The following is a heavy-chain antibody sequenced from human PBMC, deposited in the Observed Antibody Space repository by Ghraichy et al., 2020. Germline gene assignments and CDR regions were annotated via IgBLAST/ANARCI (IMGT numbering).Heavy chain of an antibody. J-gene: IGHJ4*02. CDR2: INHSGST. CDR3: ARDPPIVVVPAAIFGGYFDY. CDR1: GGSFSGYY. V-gene: IGHV4-34*01. Sequence: SETLSLTCAVYGGSFSGYYWSWIRQPPGKGLEWIGEINHSGSTNYNPSLKSRVTISVDTSKNQFSLKLSSVTAADTAVYYCARDPPIVVVPAAIFGGYFDYWGQGTLVTVSS. D-gene: IGHD2-2*02.